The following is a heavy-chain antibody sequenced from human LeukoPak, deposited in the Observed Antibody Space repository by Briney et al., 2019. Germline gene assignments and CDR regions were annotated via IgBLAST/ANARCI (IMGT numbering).Heavy chain of an antibody. D-gene: IGHD3-10*01. Sequence: GGSLRLYCAASGFTFSTYAMSWLRQAPGKGLEWVSVMNGNSDITAYADSVKGRFTISRDNSKNTLYLQMNSLRAEYTAVYYCAKTLWFRAPNGWFDVWGQGTLVTVSS. CDR3: AKTLWFRAPNGWFDV. CDR2: MNGNSDIT. CDR1: GFTFSTYA. J-gene: IGHJ5*02. V-gene: IGHV3-23*01.